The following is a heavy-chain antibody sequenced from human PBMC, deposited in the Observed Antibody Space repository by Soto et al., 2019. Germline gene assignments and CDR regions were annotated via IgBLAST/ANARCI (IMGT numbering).Heavy chain of an antibody. Sequence: GESWKISCKGSGYSFTSYWIGWVRQMPGKGLELMGIIYPGDSDTRYSPSFKGQVTISADKSITTAYLQWSSLKASDTAMYYCARRRARDDYRNYGYYYGMDVWGQGTTVNVSS. CDR3: ARRRARDDYRNYGYYYGMDV. J-gene: IGHJ6*02. V-gene: IGHV5-51*01. CDR2: IYPGDSDT. D-gene: IGHD4-4*01. CDR1: GYSFTSYW.